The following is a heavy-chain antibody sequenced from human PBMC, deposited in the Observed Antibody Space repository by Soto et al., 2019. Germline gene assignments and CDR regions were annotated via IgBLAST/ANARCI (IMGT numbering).Heavy chain of an antibody. Sequence: QVQLVESGGGVVQPRRSLRLSCAASGFIFTSYIVHWVRQAPGKGLEWVASVSYDGSKKHYADSVKGRFSISRDNSKNTVYRQMNRLRTEDTAVYYCATDKGLLFDCYFDSWGQGTLVTVSS. CDR1: GFIFTSYI. J-gene: IGHJ4*02. V-gene: IGHV3-30*01. CDR3: ATDKGLLFDCYFDS. CDR2: VSYDGSKK. D-gene: IGHD3-16*01.